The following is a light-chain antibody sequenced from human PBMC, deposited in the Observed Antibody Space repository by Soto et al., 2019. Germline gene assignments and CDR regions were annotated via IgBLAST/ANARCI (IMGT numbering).Light chain of an antibody. CDR3: ATWDDSRKGV. J-gene: IGLJ1*01. CDR2: TNN. Sequence: QSVVTQPTSASGTPGQRITISCSGSSSNIESHTVNWFQQVPGAAPKLLIKTNNQRPSGVPDRFSGSKSGASASLAISGLQPEDEATYYCATWDDSRKGVFGTGTKLTVL. CDR1: SSNIESHT. V-gene: IGLV1-44*01.